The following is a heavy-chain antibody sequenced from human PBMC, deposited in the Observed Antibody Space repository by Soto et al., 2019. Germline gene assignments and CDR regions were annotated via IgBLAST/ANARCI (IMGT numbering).Heavy chain of an antibody. CDR1: GFTFSSYA. D-gene: IGHD3-3*01. V-gene: IGHV3-23*01. CDR2: ISGSGGST. J-gene: IGHJ4*02. Sequence: EVQLLESGGGLVQPGGSLRLSCAASGFTFSSYAMRWVRQAPGKGLEWVSAISGSGGSTYYADSVKGRFTISRDNSKNTLYLQMNSLRAEDTAVYYCAKEGVLRRYHDFWSGPFDYWGQGTLVTVSS. CDR3: AKEGVLRRYHDFWSGPFDY.